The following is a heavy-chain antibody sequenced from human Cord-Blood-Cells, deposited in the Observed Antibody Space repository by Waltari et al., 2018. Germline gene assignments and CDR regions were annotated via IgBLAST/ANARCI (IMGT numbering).Heavy chain of an antibody. Sequence: EVQLVASGGGLVQPGGSLRLSCPASGSTLSSYRLSWVRQAPGKGLEWVANIKQDGSEKYYVDSVKGRFTISRDNAKNSLYLQMNSLRAEDTAVYYCARVGFGVCFDYWGQGTLVTVSS. D-gene: IGHD2-8*01. V-gene: IGHV3-7*01. J-gene: IGHJ4*02. CDR1: GSTLSSYR. CDR3: ARVGFGVCFDY. CDR2: IKQDGSEK.